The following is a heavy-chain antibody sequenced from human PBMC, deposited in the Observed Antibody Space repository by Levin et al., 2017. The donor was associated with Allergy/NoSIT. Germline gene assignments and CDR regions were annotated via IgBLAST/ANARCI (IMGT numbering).Heavy chain of an antibody. V-gene: IGHV5-51*01. CDR1: GYSFTSYW. Sequence: GESLKISCKGSGYSFTSYWIGWVRQMPGKGLEWMGIIYPGDSDTRYSPSFQGQVTISADKSISTAYLQWSSLKASDTAMYYCARHTYYYGSGSSLYYYYGMDVWGQGTTVTVSS. D-gene: IGHD3-10*01. J-gene: IGHJ6*02. CDR3: ARHTYYYGSGSSLYYYYGMDV. CDR2: IYPGDSDT.